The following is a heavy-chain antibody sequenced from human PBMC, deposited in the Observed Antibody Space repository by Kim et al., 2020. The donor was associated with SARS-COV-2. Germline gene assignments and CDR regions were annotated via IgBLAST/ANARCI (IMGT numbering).Heavy chain of an antibody. V-gene: IGHV1-3*01. CDR2: NT. CDR3: ARGSGWAFDY. Sequence: NTKYSRKFQGRVTIIRDTSASTAYMELTSLRSEDTAIYYCARGSGWAFDYWGQGTLVTVAS. J-gene: IGHJ4*02. D-gene: IGHD6-19*01.